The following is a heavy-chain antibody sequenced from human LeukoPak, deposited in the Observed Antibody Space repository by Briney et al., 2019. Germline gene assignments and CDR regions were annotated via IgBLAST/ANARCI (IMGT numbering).Heavy chain of an antibody. CDR2: IDSSTYT. V-gene: IGHV3-21*01. Sequence: GGSLRLSCAASGFTFSNYNMNWVRQAPGKGLEWVSSIDSSTYTFYADSMKGRFTISRDNAKNSLYLQMNSLRAEDTAVYYCARVGRFLEWLSGYYYYMDVWGKGTTVTVSS. D-gene: IGHD3-3*01. J-gene: IGHJ6*03. CDR3: ARVGRFLEWLSGYYYYMDV. CDR1: GFTFSNYN.